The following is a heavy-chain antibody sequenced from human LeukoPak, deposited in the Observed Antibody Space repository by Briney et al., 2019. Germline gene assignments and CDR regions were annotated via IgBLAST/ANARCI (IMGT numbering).Heavy chain of an antibody. CDR2: IYSGGST. CDR1: GFTVSSNY. J-gene: IGHJ3*02. D-gene: IGHD2-2*01. CDR3: AGHCSSTSCPRGDDAFDI. V-gene: IGHV3-53*01. Sequence: GGSLRLSCAASGFTVSSNYMSWVRQAPGKGLEWVSVIYSGGSTYYADSVKGRFTISRDNSKNTLYLQMNSLRAEDTAVYYCAGHCSSTSCPRGDDAFDIWGLGTMVTVSS.